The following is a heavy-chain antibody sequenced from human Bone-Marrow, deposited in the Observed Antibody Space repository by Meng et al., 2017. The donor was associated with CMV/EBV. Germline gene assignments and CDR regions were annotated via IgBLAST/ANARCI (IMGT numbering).Heavy chain of an antibody. CDR1: GGTFSSYA. D-gene: IGHD6-6*01. J-gene: IGHJ6*02. CDR2: IIPIFGTA. V-gene: IGHV1-69*05. Sequence: SVKVSCKASGGTFSSYAISWVRQAPGQGLEWMGGIIPIFGTANYAQKFQGRVTITTDESTSTAYMELSSLRSEDTAVYYCANTQLVEPNNYYYGMDVWGQGTTVTVSS. CDR3: ANTQLVEPNNYYYGMDV.